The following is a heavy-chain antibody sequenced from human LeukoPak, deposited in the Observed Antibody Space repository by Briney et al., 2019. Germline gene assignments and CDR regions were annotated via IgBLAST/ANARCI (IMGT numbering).Heavy chain of an antibody. J-gene: IGHJ3*02. CDR2: INGSGGST. CDR3: ARGPTYDSNAFDI. V-gene: IGHV3-23*01. Sequence: GGSLRLSCAASGFTFSSYAISWVRQAPGKGLEWVSAINGSGGSTYYADSVKGQFTISRDNSKNTLYLQMNSLRAEDTAVYYCARGPTYDSNAFDIWGQGTMVTVSS. D-gene: IGHD3-22*01. CDR1: GFTFSSYA.